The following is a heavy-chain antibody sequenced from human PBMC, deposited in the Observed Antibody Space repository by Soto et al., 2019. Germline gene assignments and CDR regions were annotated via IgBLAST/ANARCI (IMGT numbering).Heavy chain of an antibody. CDR1: GFTFSSYE. V-gene: IGHV3-48*03. J-gene: IGHJ6*02. CDR2: ISSSGSTI. Sequence: GGSLRLSCAASGFTFSSYEMNWVRQAPVKGLEWVSYISSSGSTIYYADSVKVRFTISRDNAKNSLYLQMNSLRAEDTAVYYCARVNRGAYYYYGMDVWGQGTTVTVSS. CDR3: ARVNRGAYYYYGMDV. D-gene: IGHD1-26*01.